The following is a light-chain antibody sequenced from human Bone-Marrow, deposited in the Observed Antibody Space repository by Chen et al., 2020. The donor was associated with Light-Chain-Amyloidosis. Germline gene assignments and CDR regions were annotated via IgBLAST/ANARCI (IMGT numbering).Light chain of an antibody. CDR3: SSYTSSSSVV. CDR2: DVS. CDR1: SSDVGGYNS. V-gene: IGLV2-14*01. J-gene: IGLJ2*01. Sequence: QSDLTQPASVSGSPGQSLTISCTGTSSDVGGYNSVSWYQQHPGKAPKLMIYDVSNRPSGVSNRFSGSKSGNTASLTISGLQAEDEADYYCSSYTSSSSVVFGGGTKLTVL.